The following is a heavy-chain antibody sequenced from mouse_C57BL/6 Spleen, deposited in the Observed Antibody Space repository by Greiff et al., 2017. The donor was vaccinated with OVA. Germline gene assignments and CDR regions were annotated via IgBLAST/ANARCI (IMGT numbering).Heavy chain of an antibody. V-gene: IGHV1-26*01. CDR3: ARRGIYYDYDVFAY. CDR2: INPNNGGT. J-gene: IGHJ3*01. CDR1: GYTFTDYY. Sequence: EVQLQQSGPELVKPGASVKISCKASGYTFTDYYMNWVKQSHGKSLEWIGDINPNNGGTSYNQKFKGKATLTVDKSSSTAYMELRSLTSEDSAVYYCARRGIYYDYDVFAYWGQGTLVTVSA. D-gene: IGHD2-4*01.